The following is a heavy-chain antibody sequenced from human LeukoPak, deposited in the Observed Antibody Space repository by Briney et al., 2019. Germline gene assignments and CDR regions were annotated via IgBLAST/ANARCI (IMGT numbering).Heavy chain of an antibody. CDR2: IGGTGTTR. CDR1: GFTLSDYE. CDR3: ARGGYTRLNA. J-gene: IGHJ5*02. D-gene: IGHD5-24*01. V-gene: IGHV3-48*03. Sequence: PGGSLRLSCVASGFTLSDYEMNWVRQAPGKGLEWVSYIGGTGTTRYYADSVKGRFTISRDNAKNPLNLEMSSLRAEDTAVYYCARGGYTRLNAWGQGTLVIVSS.